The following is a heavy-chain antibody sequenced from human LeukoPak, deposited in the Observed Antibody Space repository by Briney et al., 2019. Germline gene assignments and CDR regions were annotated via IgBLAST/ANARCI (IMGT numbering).Heavy chain of an antibody. Sequence: SETLSLTCTVSGGSISSSSYYWGWIRQPPGKGLEWIGSIYYSGSTYYNPSLKSRVTISVDTSKNQFSLKLSSVTAADTAVYCCARYYYDSSGYLDYWGQGTLVTVSS. J-gene: IGHJ4*02. CDR2: IYYSGST. CDR1: GGSISSSSYY. V-gene: IGHV4-39*07. D-gene: IGHD3-22*01. CDR3: ARYYYDSSGYLDY.